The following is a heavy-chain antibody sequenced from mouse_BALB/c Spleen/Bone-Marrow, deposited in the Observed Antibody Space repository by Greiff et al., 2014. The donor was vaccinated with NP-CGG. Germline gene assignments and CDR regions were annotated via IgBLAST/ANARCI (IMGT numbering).Heavy chain of an antibody. V-gene: IGHV1-7*01. CDR3: ARYGNYPLFAY. CDR1: GYSFTNYW. Sequence: VQLQQSGAELAKPGASVKMSCKTSGYSFTNYWLHWVKQRPGQGLEWIGYISPSTGYSEYNQKFKDKATLTADKSSNIAYMQLSSLTSEDSAVYYCARYGNYPLFAYRGPRTLVPGSA. J-gene: IGHJ3*01. CDR2: ISPSTGYS. D-gene: IGHD1-2*01.